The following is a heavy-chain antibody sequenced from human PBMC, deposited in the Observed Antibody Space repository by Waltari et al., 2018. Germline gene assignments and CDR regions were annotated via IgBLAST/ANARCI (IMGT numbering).Heavy chain of an antibody. CDR1: GGSISSPY. V-gene: IGHV4-59*11. J-gene: IGHJ4*02. Sequence: QVQLQASGPGLVKPSETLSLTCTVSGGSISSPYWSWIRQPAGKGLEWSGDIYYSGSSNYNPSRKSRVTISVDTSKNQFSRKVSSVTAADTAVYYCARDGVDSGYPKYFDYWGQGTLVTVSS. CDR2: IYYSGSS. D-gene: IGHD5-12*01. CDR3: ARDGVDSGYPKYFDY.